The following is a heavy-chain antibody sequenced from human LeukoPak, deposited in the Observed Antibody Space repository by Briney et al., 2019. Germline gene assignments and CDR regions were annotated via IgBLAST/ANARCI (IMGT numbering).Heavy chain of an antibody. Sequence: PGGSLRLSCAASGFTFSSYAMHWVRQAPGKGLEYVSAISSNGGSTYYANSVKGRFTISRDNSKNTLYLQMGSLRAEDMAVYYCARDGCSGGSCYSYYYYMDVWGKGTTVTVSS. CDR3: ARDGCSGGSCYSYYYYMDV. CDR1: GFTFSSYA. D-gene: IGHD2-15*01. CDR2: ISSNGGST. V-gene: IGHV3-64*01. J-gene: IGHJ6*03.